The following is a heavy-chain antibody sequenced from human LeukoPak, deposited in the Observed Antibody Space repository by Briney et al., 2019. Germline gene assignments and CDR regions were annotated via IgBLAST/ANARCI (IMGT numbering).Heavy chain of an antibody. D-gene: IGHD6-13*01. CDR3: ARDGIAAAPNWFDP. Sequence: GGSLRLSCAASGFTFSSYWMSWVRQAPGKGLEWEANIKQDGSEKYYVDSVKGRFTISRDNAKNSLYLQMNSLRAEDTAVYYCARDGIAAAPNWFDPWGQGTLVTVSS. V-gene: IGHV3-7*01. CDR1: GFTFSSYW. CDR2: IKQDGSEK. J-gene: IGHJ5*02.